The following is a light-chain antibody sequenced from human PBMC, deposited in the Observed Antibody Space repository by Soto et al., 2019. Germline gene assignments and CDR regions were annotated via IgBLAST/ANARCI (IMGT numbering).Light chain of an antibody. CDR1: NIGGKN. J-gene: IGLJ1*01. CDR3: QVWDTNSDYV. V-gene: IGLV3-21*02. CDR2: DDS. Sequence: YELTQPPSVSVAPGQTATVSCGGNNIGGKNVHWYQQKPGQAPVLVVYDDSDRPSGIPERFSGSNSGNMATLTISRVEAGDEADYYCQVWDTNSDYVFGSGTKV.